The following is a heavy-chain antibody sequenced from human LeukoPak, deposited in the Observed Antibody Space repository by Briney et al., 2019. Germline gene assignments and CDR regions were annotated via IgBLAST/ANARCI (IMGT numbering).Heavy chain of an antibody. V-gene: IGHV4-59*12. J-gene: IGHJ4*02. CDR3: ARDSVYSGSSLDY. CDR2: IYYSGST. Sequence: MTSETLSLTCTVSGGSISNYYWSWIRQPPGKGLEWIGYIYYSGSTYYNPSLKSRVTISVDTSKNHFSLKLSSVTAADTAVYYCARDSVYSGSSLDYWGQGTLVTVSS. CDR1: GGSISNYY. D-gene: IGHD1-26*01.